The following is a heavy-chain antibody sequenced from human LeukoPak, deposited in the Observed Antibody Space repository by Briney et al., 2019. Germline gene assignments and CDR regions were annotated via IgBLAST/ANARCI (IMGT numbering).Heavy chain of an antibody. J-gene: IGHJ4*02. Sequence: GGSLRLPCAASGFTFSSYSMNWVRQAPGKGLEWVSSISSSTSYIYYADSVKGRFTISRDNAKNSLYLQMNSLRAEDTAVYYCARAFTYGSGSYYIGDWGQGTLVTVSS. V-gene: IGHV3-21*01. CDR1: GFTFSSYS. CDR3: ARAFTYGSGSYYIGD. D-gene: IGHD3-10*01. CDR2: ISSSTSYI.